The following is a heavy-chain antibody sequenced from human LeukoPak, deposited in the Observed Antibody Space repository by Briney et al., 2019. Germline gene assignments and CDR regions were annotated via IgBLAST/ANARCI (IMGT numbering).Heavy chain of an antibody. Sequence: GGSLRLSCAASGFTFSSYSMNWVRQAPGKGLEWVSSISSSSSYIYYADSVKGRFTISRDNSKNTLYLQMNSLRAEDTAVYYCAKSFPAAGTFGDYWGQGTLVTVSS. CDR2: ISSSSSYI. CDR1: GFTFSSYS. D-gene: IGHD6-13*01. J-gene: IGHJ4*02. V-gene: IGHV3-21*01. CDR3: AKSFPAAGTFGDY.